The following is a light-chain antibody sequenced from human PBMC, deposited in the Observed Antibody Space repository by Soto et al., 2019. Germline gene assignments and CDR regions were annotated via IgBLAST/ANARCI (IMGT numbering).Light chain of an antibody. Sequence: EIVMTPSPATLSVSPVERATLSCRASQSVSTYLAWLQQRPGQAPRLLIYDASNRSNGIPARFSGSGSGTDFTLTISSLEPEDFAVYYCQQRFDWPRTFGQGTKVDIK. V-gene: IGKV3-11*01. J-gene: IGKJ1*01. CDR2: DAS. CDR1: QSVSTY. CDR3: QQRFDWPRT.